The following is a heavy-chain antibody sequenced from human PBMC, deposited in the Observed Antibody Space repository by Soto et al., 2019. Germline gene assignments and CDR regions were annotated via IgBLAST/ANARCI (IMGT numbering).Heavy chain of an antibody. Sequence: LSLTCTVSGDSLNSGTYYWSWIRQPPGKGLEWIGRIYYSGSTDQHPSLKSRVSMSVDTAKNQFSLKLSSVTAADTAVYYCARSRDIVVVTAMEFAYYYYGMDVWGQGTTVTVSS. D-gene: IGHD2-21*02. CDR1: GDSLNSGTYY. CDR2: IYYSGST. J-gene: IGHJ6*02. V-gene: IGHV4-61*01. CDR3: ARSRDIVVVTAMEFAYYYYGMDV.